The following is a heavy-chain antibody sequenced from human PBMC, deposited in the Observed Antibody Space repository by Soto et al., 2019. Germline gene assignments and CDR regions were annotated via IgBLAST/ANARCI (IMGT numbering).Heavy chain of an antibody. Sequence: SETLSLTCTVSGGSISSGGYYWSWIRQHPGKGLEWIGYIYYSGSTYYNPSLKSRVTISVDTSKNQFSLKLSSVTAADTAVYYCARTEDSSSAMYCFDYWGQGTLVTVSS. D-gene: IGHD6-6*01. CDR3: ARTEDSSSAMYCFDY. J-gene: IGHJ4*02. V-gene: IGHV4-31*03. CDR1: GGSISSGGYY. CDR2: IYYSGST.